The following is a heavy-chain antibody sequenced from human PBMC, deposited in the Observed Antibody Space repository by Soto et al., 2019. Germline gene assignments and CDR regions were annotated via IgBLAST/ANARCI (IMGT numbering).Heavy chain of an antibody. V-gene: IGHV1-18*01. CDR2: ISAYNGNT. CDR3: ARPELRYFDWLSLDY. Sequence: ASVKVSCKASGYTFTSYGISWVRQAPGQGLEWMGWISAYNGNTNYAQKLQGRVTMTTDTSTSTAYMELRSLRSDDTAVYYCARPELRYFDWLSLDYWGQGTLVTVSS. CDR1: GYTFTSYG. D-gene: IGHD3-9*01. J-gene: IGHJ4*02.